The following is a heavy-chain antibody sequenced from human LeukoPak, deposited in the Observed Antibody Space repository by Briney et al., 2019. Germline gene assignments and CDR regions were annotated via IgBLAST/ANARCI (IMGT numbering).Heavy chain of an antibody. D-gene: IGHD6-19*01. CDR1: GLTFSSYW. CDR2: INSDGSST. V-gene: IGHV3-74*01. J-gene: IGHJ4*02. Sequence: PGGSLRLSCAASGLTFSSYWMHWVRQAPGKGLVWVSRINSDGSSTSYADSVKGRFTISRDNAKNTLYLQMNSLRAEDTAVYYCARDRAVGYYFDYWGQGTLVTVSS. CDR3: ARDRAVGYYFDY.